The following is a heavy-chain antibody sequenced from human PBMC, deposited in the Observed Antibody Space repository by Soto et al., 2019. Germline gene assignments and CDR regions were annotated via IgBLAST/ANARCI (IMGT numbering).Heavy chain of an antibody. Sequence: QVQLVQSGAEVQKPGSSVNVSCKVSGGTFSTYSIGWVRQAPGQGLEWIGRIIPILDVVDYAQKFQDRVTITADKSTNTAYMGLGSLRSADTAVYFCARGLAVVPAPDSGLNWFDPWGQGTLVTVSS. J-gene: IGHJ5*02. D-gene: IGHD2-2*01. CDR1: GGTFSTYS. CDR3: ARGLAVVPAPDSGLNWFDP. V-gene: IGHV1-69*02. CDR2: IIPILDVV.